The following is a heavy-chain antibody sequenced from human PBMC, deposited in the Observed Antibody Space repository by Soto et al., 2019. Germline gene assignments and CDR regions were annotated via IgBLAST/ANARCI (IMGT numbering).Heavy chain of an antibody. CDR2: IIPIFGTA. J-gene: IGHJ4*02. CDR3: ARGGPRRGYSYGPFDY. Sequence: GASVKVSCKASGGTFSSYAISWVRQAPGQGLEWMGGIIPIFGTANYARKFQGRVTITADESTSTAYMELSSLRSEDTAVYYCARGGPRRGYSYGPFDYWGQGTLVTVSS. D-gene: IGHD5-18*01. V-gene: IGHV1-69*13. CDR1: GGTFSSYA.